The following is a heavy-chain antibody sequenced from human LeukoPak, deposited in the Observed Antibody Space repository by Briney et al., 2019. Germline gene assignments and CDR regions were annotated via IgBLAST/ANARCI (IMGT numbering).Heavy chain of an antibody. D-gene: IGHD2-21*02. V-gene: IGHV3-48*02. CDR3: ARDDSWAFDY. J-gene: IGHJ4*02. CDR2: IRTSSGGI. CDR1: GFTFRNYS. Sequence: GGSLRLSCAASGFTFRNYSMNWVRQAPGKGLEWVAYIRTSSGGIYYADSVKGRFTISTDNAKNSLYLEMNNLRDGDTAVYYCARDDSWAFDYWGQGTLVTVSS.